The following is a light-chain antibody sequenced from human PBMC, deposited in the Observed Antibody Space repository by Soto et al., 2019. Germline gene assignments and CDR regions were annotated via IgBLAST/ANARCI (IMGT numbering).Light chain of an antibody. CDR3: AAWDDSLNGRYV. V-gene: IGLV1-44*01. CDR2: SNN. CDR1: SSHIGSNT. J-gene: IGLJ1*01. Sequence: QSVLTQPPSASGAPGQRVTISCSGSSSHIGSNTVNWYQQLPGTAPKLLIYSNNQRPSGVPDRFSGSKSGTSASLSISGLPSEDEADYYCAAWDDSLNGRYVFGTGTKVTVL.